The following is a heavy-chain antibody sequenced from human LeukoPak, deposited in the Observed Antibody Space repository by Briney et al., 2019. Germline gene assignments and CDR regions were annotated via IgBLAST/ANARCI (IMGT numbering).Heavy chain of an antibody. CDR3: ARGGRVVVAATTGLAY. J-gene: IGHJ4*02. CDR1: GYTFTGYY. Sequence: ASVKLSCKASGYTFTGYYMPWVRQAPGQGLEWMGWINPNSGGTNYAQTFQGRVTMTRDTSISTAYMELSRLRSADTAVYYCARGGRVVVAATTGLAYWGQGTLVTVSS. V-gene: IGHV1-2*02. CDR2: INPNSGGT. D-gene: IGHD2-15*01.